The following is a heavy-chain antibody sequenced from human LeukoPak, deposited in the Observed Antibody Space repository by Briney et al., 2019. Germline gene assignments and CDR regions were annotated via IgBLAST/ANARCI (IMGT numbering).Heavy chain of an antibody. CDR1: GFTFSSYE. Sequence: PGGSLRLSCAASGFTFSSYEMNWVRQAPGKGLEWVSYISSSGSTIYYADSVKGRFTISRDNAKNSLYLQMNSLRAEDTAVYYCAELGINMIGGVWGKTTTVTISS. D-gene: IGHD3-10*02. CDR2: ISSSGSTI. CDR3: AELGINMIGGV. J-gene: IGHJ6*04. V-gene: IGHV3-48*03.